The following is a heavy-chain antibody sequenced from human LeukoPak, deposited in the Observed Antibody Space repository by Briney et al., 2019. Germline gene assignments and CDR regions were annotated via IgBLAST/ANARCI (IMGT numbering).Heavy chain of an antibody. V-gene: IGHV4-59*12. Sequence: SETLSLTCTVSGGSISSYYWNWIRQPPGKGLECIGYVYSSGSAYYNPSLKSRVTMSVDTSKNQFSLNLTSMTAADTAVYYCARGSATFGLIGLFDYWGQGTLVTVSS. J-gene: IGHJ4*02. D-gene: IGHD3/OR15-3a*01. CDR1: GGSISSYY. CDR2: VYSSGSA. CDR3: ARGSATFGLIGLFDY.